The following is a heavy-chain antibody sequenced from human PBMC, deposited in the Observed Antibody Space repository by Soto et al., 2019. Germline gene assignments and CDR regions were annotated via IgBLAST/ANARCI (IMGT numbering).Heavy chain of an antibody. Sequence: GGSLRLSCAASGFTFSSYWMHWVRQAPGKGLAWVPRFSSDETTTSFSDSLKGRFTISRDNAKNTLYLQMNSLRAEDTVVFFCARVPYCSSSGCYSWFDPWGQGTLVTVSS. CDR1: GFTFSSYW. D-gene: IGHD2-2*01. J-gene: IGHJ5*02. CDR3: ARVPYCSSSGCYSWFDP. V-gene: IGHV3-74*01. CDR2: FSSDETTT.